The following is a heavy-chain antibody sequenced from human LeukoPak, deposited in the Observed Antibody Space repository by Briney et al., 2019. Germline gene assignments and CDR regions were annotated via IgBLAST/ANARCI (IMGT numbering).Heavy chain of an antibody. CDR2: IYYSGST. Sequence: PSETLSLTCTVSGGSISSSSYYWGWLRQPPGKGLEWIVSIYYSGSTYYNPSLKSRVTISVDTSKNQFSLKLSSVTAADTAVYYCARRPLIAGPGPFDYWGQGTLVTVSS. CDR3: ARRPLIAGPGPFDY. V-gene: IGHV4-39*01. D-gene: IGHD6-13*01. J-gene: IGHJ4*02. CDR1: GGSISSSSYY.